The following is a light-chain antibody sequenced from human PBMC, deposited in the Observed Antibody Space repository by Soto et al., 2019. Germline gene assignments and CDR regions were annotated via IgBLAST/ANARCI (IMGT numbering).Light chain of an antibody. Sequence: DIVMTQSPATLSVAPGERVTFSCRASQGVSRKLAWYQHKPGQAPRLLISGASTGATGIPARFSGSGSGTDFTLTISSLQSEDCAIYYCQQYGSSRYTFGQGTKLEIK. J-gene: IGKJ2*01. CDR1: QGVSRK. V-gene: IGKV3-15*01. CDR2: GAS. CDR3: QQYGSSRYT.